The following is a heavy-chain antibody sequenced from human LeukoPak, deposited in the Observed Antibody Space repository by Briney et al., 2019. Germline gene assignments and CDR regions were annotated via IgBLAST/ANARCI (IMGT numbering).Heavy chain of an antibody. V-gene: IGHV3-23*01. D-gene: IGHD5-12*01. CDR1: EFSISNSA. CDR2: IIASSGST. Sequence: GGSLRLSCAAPEFSISNSAMRWVRQAPGKGLEWVSLIIASSGSTFYADSVKGRFTISRDISRNTLYLQMNSLRAEDTAVYYCAKGAYDYIEMGYFDYWGQGTLVTVSS. CDR3: AKGAYDYIEMGYFDY. J-gene: IGHJ4*02.